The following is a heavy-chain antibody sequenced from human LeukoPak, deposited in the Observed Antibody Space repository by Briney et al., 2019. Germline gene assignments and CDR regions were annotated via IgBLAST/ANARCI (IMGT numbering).Heavy chain of an antibody. CDR1: GFTFSSHW. V-gene: IGHV3-74*03. CDR3: ARGGSPPEALGDAFDI. Sequence: GGSLRLSCVVSGFTFSSHWMHWVRQAPGKGLVWVSRVSSDGSSTMYADSVQGRFTISRDNAKNTLYLQMNSLRAGDTAVYYCARGGSPPEALGDAFDIWGQGTMVTVSS. D-gene: IGHD1-26*01. J-gene: IGHJ3*02. CDR2: VSSDGSST.